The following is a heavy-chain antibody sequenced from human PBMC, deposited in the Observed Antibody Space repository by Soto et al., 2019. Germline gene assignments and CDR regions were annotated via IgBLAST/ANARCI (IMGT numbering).Heavy chain of an antibody. J-gene: IGHJ6*02. D-gene: IGHD3-10*01. CDR2: IYYSGST. CDR3: ARDRYDGSGSPYYYGMDV. Sequence: SETLSLTCDVSGASVSSSNWWNWVRQPPGKGLEWIGEIYYSGSTNYNPSLKSRVTISMDKSKNQFSLKLSSVTAADTAVYYCARDRYDGSGSPYYYGMDVWGQGTTVTVSS. CDR1: GASVSSSNW. V-gene: IGHV4-4*02.